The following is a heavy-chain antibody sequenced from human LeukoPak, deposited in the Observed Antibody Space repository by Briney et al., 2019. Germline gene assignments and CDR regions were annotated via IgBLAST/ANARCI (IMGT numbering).Heavy chain of an antibody. V-gene: IGHV4-4*07. CDR3: ARGIADYYGSGSYYPYYYYYYMDV. D-gene: IGHD3-10*01. CDR2: IYTSGST. Sequence: SETLSLTCTVSGGSISSYYWSWIRQPAGKGLEWIGRIYTSGSTNYNPSLKSRVTISVDTSKNQFSLKLSSVTAADTAVYYCARGIADYYGSGSYYPYYYYYYMDVWGKGTTVTISS. CDR1: GGSISSYY. J-gene: IGHJ6*03.